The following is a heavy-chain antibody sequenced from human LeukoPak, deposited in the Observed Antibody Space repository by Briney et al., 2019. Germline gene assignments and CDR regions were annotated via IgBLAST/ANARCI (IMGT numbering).Heavy chain of an antibody. V-gene: IGHV3-30-3*01. J-gene: IGHJ4*02. Sequence: GGSLILSCEVSGFTFSRYALNWVRQAPGKGLEWVAVISFDGSNKFYADSVKGRFTISRDNSKNTLYLQMNNLRAEDTAVYYCARGLVVPAGIDSWGQGTLVTVSS. CDR1: GFTFSRYA. D-gene: IGHD2-2*01. CDR3: ARGLVVPAGIDS. CDR2: ISFDGSNK.